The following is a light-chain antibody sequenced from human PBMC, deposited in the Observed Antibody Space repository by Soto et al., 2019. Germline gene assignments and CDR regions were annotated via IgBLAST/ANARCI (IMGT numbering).Light chain of an antibody. J-gene: IGLJ1*01. V-gene: IGLV2-14*01. CDR1: SSDVGGYDY. CDR3: SSYSISNDYL. CDR2: EVN. Sequence: QSVMAHPASVSWSPGHSITISCTGTSSDVGGYDYVSWYQLHPGKAPKLMVFEVNNRPSGVSYRFSGSKSGNTASLTISGLQAEEEADYFCSSYSISNDYLFGTGTKVTAL.